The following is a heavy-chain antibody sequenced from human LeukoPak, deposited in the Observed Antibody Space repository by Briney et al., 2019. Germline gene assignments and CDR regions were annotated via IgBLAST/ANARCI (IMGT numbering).Heavy chain of an antibody. CDR3: ARTAMVNSGFDY. CDR1: GGSISSSSYY. Sequence: SETLSLTCTVSGGSISSSSYYWGWIRQPPGKGLEWIGSIYYSGSTYYNPSLKSRVTISVDTSKNQFSLKLSSVTAADTAVCYCARTAMVNSGFDYWGQGTLVTVSS. V-gene: IGHV4-39*07. D-gene: IGHD5-18*01. J-gene: IGHJ4*02. CDR2: IYYSGST.